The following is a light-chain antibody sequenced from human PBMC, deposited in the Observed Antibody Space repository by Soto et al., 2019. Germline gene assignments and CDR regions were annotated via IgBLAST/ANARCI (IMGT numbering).Light chain of an antibody. CDR2: WAS. V-gene: IGKV4-1*01. CDR1: QSVLYNSSNDSY. CDR3: QQYYSIPWT. J-gene: IGKJ1*01. Sequence: DIVMTQTPDSLAVSLGERATINCKSSQSVLYNSSNDSYLTWYQQKPGQSPRVLIYWASTRESGVPDRFSGSGSGTDFTLTISSLQAEDVAVYYCQQYYSIPWTVGQGTKVDTK.